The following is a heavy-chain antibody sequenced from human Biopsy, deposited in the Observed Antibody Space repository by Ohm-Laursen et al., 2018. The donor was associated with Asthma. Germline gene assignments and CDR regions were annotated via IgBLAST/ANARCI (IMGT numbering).Heavy chain of an antibody. Sequence: SLRLSCSAFGFSFSNFAIHWVRQAPGKGLEWVGVISKDASTQDYADPVKGRFTMARDNSKNTLDLQMNSLREEDTAVYYCVRDGTDDAFDIWGQGTVVSVSS. CDR2: ISKDASTQ. J-gene: IGHJ3*02. CDR1: GFSFSNFA. D-gene: IGHD1-1*01. V-gene: IGHV3-30*01. CDR3: VRDGTDDAFDI.